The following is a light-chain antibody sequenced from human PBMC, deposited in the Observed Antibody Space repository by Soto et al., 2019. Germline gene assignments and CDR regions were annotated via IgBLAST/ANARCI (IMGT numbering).Light chain of an antibody. Sequence: DIQMTQSPSTLSASVGDRVTITCRASQSISSWLAWFQQKPGKAPKLLIYDASTLGSGVPSRFSGSGSGTEFTLTISSLQPDDFATYYCQQYNYYRTFGQGTKVEIK. CDR3: QQYNYYRT. J-gene: IGKJ1*01. CDR1: QSISSW. V-gene: IGKV1-5*01. CDR2: DAS.